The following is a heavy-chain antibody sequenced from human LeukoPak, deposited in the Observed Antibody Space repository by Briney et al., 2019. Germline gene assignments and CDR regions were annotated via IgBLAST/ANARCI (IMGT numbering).Heavy chain of an antibody. Sequence: SETLSLTCSVSGASMRRYYWSWIRQPPGKGLEWIGYIYYSGSTYYNPSLKSRVTISVDTSKNQFSLKLSSVTAADTAVYYCARGYSGFHAFDIWGQGTMVTVSS. CDR2: IYYSGST. V-gene: IGHV4-59*12. CDR1: GASMRRYY. D-gene: IGHD5-12*01. CDR3: ARGYSGFHAFDI. J-gene: IGHJ3*02.